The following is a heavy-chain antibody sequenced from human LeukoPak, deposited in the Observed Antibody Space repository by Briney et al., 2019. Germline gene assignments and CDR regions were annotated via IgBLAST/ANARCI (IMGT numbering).Heavy chain of an antibody. V-gene: IGHV3-7*01. CDR3: AKGRLGELSLFPD. CDR1: GFTFSSYW. CDR2: IKQDGSEK. Sequence: GGSLRLSCAASGFTFSSYWMSWVRQAPGKGLEWVANIKQDGSEKYYVDSVKGRFTISRDNAKNSLYLQMNSLRAEDTAVYYCAKGRLGELSLFPDWGQGTLVTVSS. J-gene: IGHJ4*02. D-gene: IGHD3-16*02.